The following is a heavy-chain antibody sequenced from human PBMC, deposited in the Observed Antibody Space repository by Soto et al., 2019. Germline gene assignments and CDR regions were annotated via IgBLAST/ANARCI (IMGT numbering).Heavy chain of an antibody. Sequence: QVQLVQSGAEVKKPRSSVKVSCKASGGTFSSYTISWVRQAPGQGLEWMGRIIPILGIANYAQKFQGRVTITADKSTSTAYMELSSLRSEDTAVYYCASGYCSGGSCYFYWGQGTLVTVSS. CDR3: ASGYCSGGSCYFY. CDR2: IIPILGIA. D-gene: IGHD2-15*01. J-gene: IGHJ4*02. V-gene: IGHV1-69*02. CDR1: GGTFSSYT.